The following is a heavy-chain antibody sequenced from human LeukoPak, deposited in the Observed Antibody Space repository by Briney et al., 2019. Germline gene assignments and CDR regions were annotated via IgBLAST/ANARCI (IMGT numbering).Heavy chain of an antibody. CDR2: MNPNSGNT. D-gene: IGHD3-9*01. V-gene: IGHV1-8*01. CDR3: ARGPYDILTGYYLSDAFDI. J-gene: IGHJ3*02. Sequence: ASVKVSCKASGYTFTSYDINWVRQATGQGLEWMGWMNPNSGNTGYAQKFQGRVTMTRNTSISTAYMELSSLRSEDTAAYYCARGPYDILTGYYLSDAFDIWGQGTMVTVSS. CDR1: GYTFTSYD.